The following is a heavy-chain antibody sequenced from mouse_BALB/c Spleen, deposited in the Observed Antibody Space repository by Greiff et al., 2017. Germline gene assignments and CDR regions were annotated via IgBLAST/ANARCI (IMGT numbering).Heavy chain of an antibody. CDR2: IDPENGNT. Sequence: VQLKQSGAELVRPGALVKLSCKASGFNIKDYYMHWVKQRPEQGLEWIGWIDPENGNTIYDPKFQGKASITADTSSNTAYLQLSSLTSEDTAVYYCARGGKGPAWFAYWGQGTLVTVSA. CDR1: GFNIKDYY. CDR3: ARGGKGPAWFAY. V-gene: IGHV14-1*02. D-gene: IGHD1-3*01. J-gene: IGHJ3*01.